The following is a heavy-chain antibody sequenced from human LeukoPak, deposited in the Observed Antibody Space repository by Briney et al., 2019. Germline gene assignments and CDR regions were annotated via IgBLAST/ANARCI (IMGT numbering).Heavy chain of an antibody. V-gene: IGHV4-39*02. CDR1: GGSIISSSYY. CDR2: IYYSGST. Sequence: SETLSLTCAVSGGSIISSSYYWGWIRQPPGKGLQWIGSIYYSGSTYYSPSLKSRVTISVDTSKNHFSLKLSSVTAADTAVYYCARASGNYYEDFDYWGQGTLVTVSS. D-gene: IGHD1-26*01. CDR3: ARASGNYYEDFDY. J-gene: IGHJ4*02.